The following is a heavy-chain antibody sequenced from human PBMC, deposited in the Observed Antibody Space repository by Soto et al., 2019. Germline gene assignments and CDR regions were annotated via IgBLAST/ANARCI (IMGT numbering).Heavy chain of an antibody. Sequence: EVQLVESGGGLVKPGGSLRLSCAASGFTFSNAWMSWVRQAPGKGLEWVGRIKSKTDGGTTDYAAPVKGRFTISRDDSKNPLYLQKKRPKTEDTAGYSFSPDPPPPYGDYDSYWGQGTLVTVSS. J-gene: IGHJ4*02. CDR1: GFTFSNAW. V-gene: IGHV3-15*01. D-gene: IGHD4-17*01. CDR2: IKSKTDGGTT. CDR3: SPDPPPPYGDYDSY.